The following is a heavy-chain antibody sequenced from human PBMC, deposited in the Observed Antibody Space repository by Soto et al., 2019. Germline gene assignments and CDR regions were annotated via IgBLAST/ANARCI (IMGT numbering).Heavy chain of an antibody. V-gene: IGHV6-1*01. CDR3: AREEGFLYSGYDTFDY. D-gene: IGHD5-12*01. CDR2: TYYRSKWYN. J-gene: IGHJ4*02. CDR1: GDSVSSNSAA. Sequence: QSQTLSLTCAISGDSVSSNSAAWNWIRQSPSRGLEWLGRTYYRSKWYNDYAVSVKSRITINPDTSKNQFSLQLNSVTPEDTAVYYCAREEGFLYSGYDTFDYWGQGTLVTVSS.